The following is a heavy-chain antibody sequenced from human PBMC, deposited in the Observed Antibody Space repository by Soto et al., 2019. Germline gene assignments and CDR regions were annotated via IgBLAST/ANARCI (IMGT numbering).Heavy chain of an antibody. J-gene: IGHJ4*02. CDR2: VSSSGST. CDR1: GDSIIDSLNY. Sequence: QLQLQESGPGLVKPSGTLSLTCSVSGDSIIDSLNYWGWVRQPPGKGLEWIGSVSSSGSTYYNPSLKPRVIISVDASRNHFSLTLSSLTAADTARYYCARQGLYVTYYFDYWGQGALVTVSS. CDR3: ARQGLYVTYYFDY. V-gene: IGHV4-39*01. D-gene: IGHD2-2*02.